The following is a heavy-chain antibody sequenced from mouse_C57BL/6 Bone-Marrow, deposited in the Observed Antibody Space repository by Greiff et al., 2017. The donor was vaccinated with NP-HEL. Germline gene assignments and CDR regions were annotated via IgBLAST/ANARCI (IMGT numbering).Heavy chain of an antibody. D-gene: IGHD1-1*01. CDR2: ISYDGSN. CDR1: GYSITSGYY. Sequence: ESGPGLVKPSQSLSLTCSVTGYSITSGYYWNWIRQFPGNKLEWMGYISYDGSNNYNPSLKNRISITRDTSKNQFFLKLNSVTTEDTATYYCASLITTVRVDYWGQGTTLTVSS. J-gene: IGHJ2*01. V-gene: IGHV3-6*01. CDR3: ASLITTVRVDY.